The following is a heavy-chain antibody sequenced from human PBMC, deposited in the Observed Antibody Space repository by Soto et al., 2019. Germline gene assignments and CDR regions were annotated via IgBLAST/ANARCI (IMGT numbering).Heavy chain of an antibody. CDR2: INAGSGNT. J-gene: IGHJ4*02. V-gene: IGHV1-3*05. Sequence: QVQLVQSGAEEKKPGASVKVSCKASGYTFTSYTMHWVRQAPGQRLEWMGWINAGSGNTNYSQKLQGRVTITRDTSVSTAYMELSSLRSEDTAVYYCARSIVVVTALDYWGQGTLVTVSS. D-gene: IGHD2-21*02. CDR1: GYTFTSYT. CDR3: ARSIVVVTALDY.